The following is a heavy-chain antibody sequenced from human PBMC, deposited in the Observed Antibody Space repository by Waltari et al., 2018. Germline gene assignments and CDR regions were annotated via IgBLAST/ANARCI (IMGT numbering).Heavy chain of an antibody. J-gene: IGHJ6*03. Sequence: QVQLQESGPGLVKPSQTLSLTCTVSGGSISSGDYSWSWIRQPPGKGLEWIGYIYYSGSTYYNPSLKSRVTISVDTSKNQFSLKLSSVTAADTAVYYCARVKGARPGAYYYYYMDVWGKGTTVTVSS. V-gene: IGHV4-30-4*08. CDR2: IYYSGST. D-gene: IGHD6-6*01. CDR1: GGSISSGDYS. CDR3: ARVKGARPGAYYYYYMDV.